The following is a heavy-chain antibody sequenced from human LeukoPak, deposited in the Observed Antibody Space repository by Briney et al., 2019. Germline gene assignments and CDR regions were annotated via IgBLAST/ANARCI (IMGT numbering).Heavy chain of an antibody. V-gene: IGHV4-59*01. Sequence: SETLSLTCTVSGGSISSYYWSWIRQPPGKGLEWIGYIYYSGSTNYNPSPKSRVIISVDTSKNQFSLKLSSVTAADTAVYYCARDSSSWNAFDIWGQGTMVTVSS. CDR2: IYYSGST. CDR1: GGSISSYY. CDR3: ARDSSSWNAFDI. J-gene: IGHJ3*02. D-gene: IGHD6-13*01.